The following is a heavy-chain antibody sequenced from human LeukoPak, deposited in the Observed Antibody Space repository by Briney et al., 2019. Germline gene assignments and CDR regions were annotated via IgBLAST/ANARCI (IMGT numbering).Heavy chain of an antibody. CDR2: ISYDGSNK. CDR1: GFTFSSYA. Sequence: GRSLRLSCAASGFTFSSYAMHWVRQAPGKGLEWVAVISYDGSNKYYADSVKGRFTISRDNSKNTLYLQMNSLRTEDTAVYYCARDGDCSGGSCYPSEAYWGQGTLVTVSS. D-gene: IGHD2-15*01. CDR3: ARDGDCSGGSCYPSEAY. J-gene: IGHJ4*02. V-gene: IGHV3-30-3*01.